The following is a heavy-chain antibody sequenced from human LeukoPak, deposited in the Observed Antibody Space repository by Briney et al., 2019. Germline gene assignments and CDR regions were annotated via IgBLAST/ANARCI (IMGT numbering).Heavy chain of an antibody. D-gene: IGHD3-9*01. Sequence: GGSLRLSCAAPGFTFNNAWMSWVRQAPGKGLEWVGRIKSKIDGGTTDYAAPVKGRFTISRDDSQNTLFLRMSSLKTEDTAVYFCTQDPPYDILTGYYRGWFDPWGQGILVTVSS. CDR2: IKSKIDGGTT. CDR1: GFTFNNAW. V-gene: IGHV3-15*01. J-gene: IGHJ5*02. CDR3: TQDPPYDILTGYYRGWFDP.